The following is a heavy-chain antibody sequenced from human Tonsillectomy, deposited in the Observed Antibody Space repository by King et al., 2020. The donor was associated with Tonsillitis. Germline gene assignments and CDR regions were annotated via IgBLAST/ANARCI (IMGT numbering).Heavy chain of an antibody. CDR2: ISSSGRTI. V-gene: IGHV3-48*03. D-gene: IGHD1-14*01. CDR1: GFTFSSYE. CDR3: ARVPGLFDY. J-gene: IGHJ4*02. Sequence: VQLVESGGGLVQPGGSLRLSCAASGFTFSSYEMNWVRQAPGKGLEWVSYISSSGRTIYYADSVKGRFTISRDNATNSLYLQLNSLRAEDTAVYYCARVPGLFDYWGQGTLVTVSS.